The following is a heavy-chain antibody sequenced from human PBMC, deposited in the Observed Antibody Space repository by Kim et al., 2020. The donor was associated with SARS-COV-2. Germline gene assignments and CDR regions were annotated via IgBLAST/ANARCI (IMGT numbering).Heavy chain of an antibody. Sequence: GGSLRLSCAASGFTFSSYGMHWVRQAPGKGLEWVAVISYDGSNKYYADSVKGRFTISRDNSKNTLYLQMNSLRAEDTAVYYCARDHIVVVVAATSSSGYFDLWGRGTLVTVSS. J-gene: IGHJ2*01. V-gene: IGHV3-33*05. CDR3: ARDHIVVVVAATSSSGYFDL. CDR1: GFTFSSYG. D-gene: IGHD2-15*01. CDR2: ISYDGSNK.